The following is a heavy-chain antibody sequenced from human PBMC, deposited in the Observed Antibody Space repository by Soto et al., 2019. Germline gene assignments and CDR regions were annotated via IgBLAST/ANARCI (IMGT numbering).Heavy chain of an antibody. CDR2: ISYDGSNK. D-gene: IGHD3-10*01. CDR3: AKGMYGSGSYYISSYYYYGMDV. Sequence: GGSLRLSCAASGFTFSSYGMHWVRQAPGKGLEWVAVISYDGSNKYYADSVKGRFTISRDNSKNTLYLQMNSLRAEDTAVYYCAKGMYGSGSYYISSYYYYGMDVWGQGTTVTVSS. V-gene: IGHV3-30*18. J-gene: IGHJ6*02. CDR1: GFTFSSYG.